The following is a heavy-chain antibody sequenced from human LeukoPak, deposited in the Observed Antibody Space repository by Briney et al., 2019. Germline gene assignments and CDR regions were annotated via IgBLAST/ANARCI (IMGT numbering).Heavy chain of an antibody. D-gene: IGHD2-2*01. CDR3: AIRPHCTSSTLVRYYMDV. CDR2: IIPIFGTA. V-gene: IGHV1-69*05. CDR1: GGTFSSYA. J-gene: IGHJ6*03. Sequence: ASVKVSCKASGGTFSSYAISWVRQAPGQGLEWMGGIIPIFGTANYAQKFQGRVTITTDESTSTAYMELSSLRSEDTAVYYCAIRPHCTSSTLVRYYMDVWGKGTTVTVSS.